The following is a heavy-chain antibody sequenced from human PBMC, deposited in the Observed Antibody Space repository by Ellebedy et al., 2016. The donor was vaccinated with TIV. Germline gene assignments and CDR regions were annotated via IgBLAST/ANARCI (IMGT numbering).Heavy chain of an antibody. J-gene: IGHJ6*02. CDR3: VGGYDYYYGMDV. D-gene: IGHD2-15*01. Sequence: PGGSLRLSCAVSGCTFDEYAVHWVRQDPGKGLAWVALVSGNGGSTYYADSVKGRFIISRDNSKNSLYLQMSSLRTEDPSLYYCVGGYDYYYGMDVWGQGTTVTVSS. CDR1: GCTFDEYA. CDR2: VSGNGGST. V-gene: IGHV3-43*02.